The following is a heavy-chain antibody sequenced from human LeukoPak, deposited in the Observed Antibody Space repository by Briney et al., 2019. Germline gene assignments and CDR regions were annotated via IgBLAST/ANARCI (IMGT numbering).Heavy chain of an antibody. V-gene: IGHV3-23*01. D-gene: IGHD1-14*01. CDR2: IGASGNT. CDR1: GFIFSSYA. CDR3: ARGGINRFDY. Sequence: GGSLRLSCAASGFIFSSYALTWVRQAPGKGLEWVSTIGASGNTYYADSVKGRFTISRDNSKNTLFLQMNTLRAEDTAVYYCARGGINRFDYWGQGTLVTVSS. J-gene: IGHJ4*02.